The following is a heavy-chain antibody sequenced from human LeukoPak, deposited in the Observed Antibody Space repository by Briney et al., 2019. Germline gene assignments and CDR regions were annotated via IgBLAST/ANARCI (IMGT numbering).Heavy chain of an antibody. D-gene: IGHD6-19*01. CDR2: ISSNGGST. V-gene: IGHV3-64D*06. Sequence: GGSLRLSCSGSGFTFSSYVMHWVRQAPREELEYVSAISSNGGSTYYADSVKGRFTISRDNSKNTLYLQMSSLRAEDTAVYYCVKAAGPWQRLPDWGQGTLVTVSP. J-gene: IGHJ4*02. CDR3: VKAAGPWQRLPD. CDR1: GFTFSSYV.